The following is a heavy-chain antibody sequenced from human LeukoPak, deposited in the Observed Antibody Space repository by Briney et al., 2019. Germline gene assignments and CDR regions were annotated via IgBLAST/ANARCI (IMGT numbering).Heavy chain of an antibody. CDR2: INRYGSNT. Sequence: GGSLRLSCAASGFTFSSYWMHWVRQAPGKGLAWVSHINRYGSNTTYADSVKGRFTISRDNAKNTLYLQMNSLSVEDTALYYCASSPVGLWSGDHYGMDIWGQGTTVTVSS. J-gene: IGHJ6*02. CDR1: GFTFSSYW. CDR3: ASSPVGLWSGDHYGMDI. V-gene: IGHV3-74*01. D-gene: IGHD3-3*01.